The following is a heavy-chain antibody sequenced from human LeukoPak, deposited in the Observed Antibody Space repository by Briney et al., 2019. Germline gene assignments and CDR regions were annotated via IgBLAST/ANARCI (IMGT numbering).Heavy chain of an antibody. CDR2: SYHTGKT. CDR1: GDSITSGAYY. CDR3: ASPDQKAAFDL. J-gene: IGHJ3*01. V-gene: IGHV4-30-2*01. Sequence: SETLSLTCSVSGDSITSGAYYWTWIRQTPGEGLEWIGNSYHTGKTHYNPSFKSRLTISVDRSKNQFSLRLTPVTAADTAVYYCASPDQKAAFDLWGQGTMVTVSS.